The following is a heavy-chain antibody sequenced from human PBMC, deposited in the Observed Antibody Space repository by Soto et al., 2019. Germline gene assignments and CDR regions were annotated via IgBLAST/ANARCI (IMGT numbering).Heavy chain of an antibody. D-gene: IGHD2-15*01. CDR3: ASRLVVAQYTF. V-gene: IGHV3-66*01. CDR2: IYSGGST. Sequence: GGSLRLSCAASGFTVSSNYMSWVRQAPGKGLEWVSVIYSGGSTYYADSVKGRFTISRDNSKNTLYLQMNSLRAEDKSVYYCASRLVVAQYTFWGQGTLVTVSS. CDR1: GFTVSSNY. J-gene: IGHJ4*02.